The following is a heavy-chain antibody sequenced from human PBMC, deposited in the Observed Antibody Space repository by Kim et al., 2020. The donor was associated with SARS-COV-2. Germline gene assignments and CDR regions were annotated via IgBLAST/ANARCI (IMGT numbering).Heavy chain of an antibody. Sequence: GGSLRLSCAASGFTFSSYSMNWVRQAPGKGLEWVSSISSSSSYIYYADSVKGRFTISRDNAKNSLYLQMNSLRAEDTAVYYCARVVRFGSSWGLAGLDYWGQGTLVTVSS. J-gene: IGHJ4*02. V-gene: IGHV3-21*01. CDR3: ARVVRFGSSWGLAGLDY. CDR2: ISSSSSYI. CDR1: GFTFSSYS. D-gene: IGHD6-13*01.